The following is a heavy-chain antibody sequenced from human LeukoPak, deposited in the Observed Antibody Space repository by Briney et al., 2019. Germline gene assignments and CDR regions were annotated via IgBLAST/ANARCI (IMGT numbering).Heavy chain of an antibody. J-gene: IGHJ6*03. Sequence: ASVKVSCKASGGTFSSYAISWVRQAPGQGLEWMRGIIPIFGTANYAQKFQGRVTITADESTSTAYMELSSLRSEDTAVYYCASAPVGVVPAAIYYYYYYYMDVWDKGTTATVSS. D-gene: IGHD2-2*01. CDR1: GGTFSSYA. CDR3: ASAPVGVVPAAIYYYYYYYMDV. V-gene: IGHV1-69*13. CDR2: IIPIFGTA.